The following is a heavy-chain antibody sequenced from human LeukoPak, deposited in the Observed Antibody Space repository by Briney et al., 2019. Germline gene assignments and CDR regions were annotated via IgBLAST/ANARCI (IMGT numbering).Heavy chain of an antibody. Sequence: SETLSLXCTVSGGSISSSSYYWGWIRQPPGKGLEWIGSIYYSGSTFYNPSLKSRVTISVDTSKDQFSLKLSSVTAADTAVYFCARQSSTSCYIDYWGQGTLVAVSS. D-gene: IGHD2-2*02. V-gene: IGHV4-39*01. J-gene: IGHJ4*02. CDR2: IYYSGST. CDR3: ARQSSTSCYIDY. CDR1: GGSISSSSYY.